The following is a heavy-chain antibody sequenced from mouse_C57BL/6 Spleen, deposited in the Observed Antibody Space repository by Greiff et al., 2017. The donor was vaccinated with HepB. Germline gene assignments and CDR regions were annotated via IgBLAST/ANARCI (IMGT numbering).Heavy chain of an antibody. CDR2: IYWDDDK. V-gene: IGHV8-12*01. J-gene: IGHJ3*01. D-gene: IGHD2-5*01. Sequence: QVTLKESGPGILQSSQTLSLTCSFSGFSLSTSGMGVSWIRQPSGKGLEWLAHIYWDDDKRYNPSLKSRLTISKDTSRNQVFLKITSVDTADTATYYCARRDSNYGAWFAYWGQGTLVTVSA. CDR1: GFSLSTSGMG. CDR3: ARRDSNYGAWFAY.